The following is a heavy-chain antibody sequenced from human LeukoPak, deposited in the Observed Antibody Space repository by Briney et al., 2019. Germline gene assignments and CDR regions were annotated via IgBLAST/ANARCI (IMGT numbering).Heavy chain of an antibody. J-gene: IGHJ4*02. CDR3: ARETGYDSSGYVFDY. CDR1: GGSTSSSIYY. Sequence: SETLSLTCTVSGGSTSSSIYYWDWIRQPPGKGLEWIGNIYDSGITHYNPSLKSRVTISVDTSKNQFSLKLNSVTAADTAVYYCARETGYDSSGYVFDYWGQGTLVTVSS. CDR2: IYDSGIT. V-gene: IGHV4-39*07. D-gene: IGHD3-22*01.